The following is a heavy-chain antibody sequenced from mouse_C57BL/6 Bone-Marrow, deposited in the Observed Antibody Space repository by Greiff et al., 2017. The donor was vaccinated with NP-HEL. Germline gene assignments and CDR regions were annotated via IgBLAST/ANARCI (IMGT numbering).Heavy chain of an antibody. Sequence: VQLQQPGAELVKPGASVKMSCKASGYTFTSSWITWVKQRPGQGLEWIGDIYPGSGSTKYNAKFKSKATLTVDTSSSTAYMQLSSLTSEDSAVYYCARPGFYGSSSYYLDYWGQGTTLTVSS. CDR2: IYPGSGST. CDR1: GYTFTSSW. D-gene: IGHD1-1*01. V-gene: IGHV1-55*01. CDR3: ARPGFYGSSSYYLDY. J-gene: IGHJ2*01.